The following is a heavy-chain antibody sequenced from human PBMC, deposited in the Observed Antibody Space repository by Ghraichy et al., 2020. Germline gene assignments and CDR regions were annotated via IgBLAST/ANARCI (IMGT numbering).Heavy chain of an antibody. CDR1: GYSISSGYY. Sequence: SETLSLTCAVSGYSISSGYYWGWIRQPPGKGLEWIGSIYHSGSTYYNPSLKSRVTISVDTSKNQFSLKLSSVTAADTAVYYCARETRIAAAGNWFDPWGQGTLVTVSS. CDR2: IYHSGST. CDR3: ARETRIAAAGNWFDP. D-gene: IGHD6-13*01. J-gene: IGHJ5*02. V-gene: IGHV4-38-2*02.